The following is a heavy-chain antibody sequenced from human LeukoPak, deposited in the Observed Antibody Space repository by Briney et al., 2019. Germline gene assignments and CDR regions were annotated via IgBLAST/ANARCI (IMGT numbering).Heavy chain of an antibody. Sequence: GGSLRLSCAASGITFSGSAMHWVRQASGKGLEWVGRIRSKANSYATAYAASVKGRFTISRDDSKNTAYLQMNSLKTEDTAVYYCTTATDPYYDSSGSHYWGQGTLVTVSS. CDR2: IRSKANSYAT. J-gene: IGHJ4*02. CDR3: TTATDPYYDSSGSHY. CDR1: GITFSGSA. V-gene: IGHV3-73*01. D-gene: IGHD3-22*01.